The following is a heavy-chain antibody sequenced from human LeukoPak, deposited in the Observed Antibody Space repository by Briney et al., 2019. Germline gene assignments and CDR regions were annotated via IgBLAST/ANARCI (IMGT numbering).Heavy chain of an antibody. V-gene: IGHV3-48*03. D-gene: IGHD4-11*01. CDR3: ARDRGYSNYPNWFDP. Sequence: GGSLRLSCAASGFTFSSYAMSWVCQAPGKGLEWVSYISSSGSTIYYADSVKGRFTISRDNAKNSLYLQMNSLRAEDTAVYYCARDRGYSNYPNWFDPWGQGTLVTVSS. CDR1: GFTFSSYA. J-gene: IGHJ5*02. CDR2: ISSSGSTI.